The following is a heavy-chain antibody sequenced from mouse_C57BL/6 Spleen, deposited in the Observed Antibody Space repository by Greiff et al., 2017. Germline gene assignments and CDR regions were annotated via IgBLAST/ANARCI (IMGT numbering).Heavy chain of an antibody. V-gene: IGHV6-3*01. CDR3: TATITTVVDY. D-gene: IGHD1-1*01. Sequence: EVKVVESGGGLVQPGGSMKLSCVASGFTFSNYWMNWVRQSPEKGLEWVAQIRLKSDNYATHYAESVKWRFTILRDDSKISVYLQMYNLRAEDTGIYYCTATITTVVDYWGQGTTLTVSS. CDR2: IRLKSDNYAT. CDR1: GFTFSNYW. J-gene: IGHJ2*01.